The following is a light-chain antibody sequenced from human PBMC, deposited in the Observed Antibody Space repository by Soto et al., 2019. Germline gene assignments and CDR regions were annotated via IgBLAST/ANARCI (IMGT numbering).Light chain of an antibody. Sequence: QSVLTRPASVSGSPGQSITISCTGSGSDIGAYNYVSWYQQHPGKAPKLLIHGVTRRPSGVSSRFSASKSAYTASLTISGLQAEDEATYFCSSFTTSYFYVFGPGTKVTVL. CDR2: GVT. V-gene: IGLV2-14*01. J-gene: IGLJ1*01. CDR3: SSFTTSYFYV. CDR1: GSDIGAYNY.